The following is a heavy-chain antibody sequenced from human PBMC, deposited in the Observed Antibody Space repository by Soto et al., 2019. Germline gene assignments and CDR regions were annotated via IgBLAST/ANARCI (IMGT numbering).Heavy chain of an antibody. J-gene: IGHJ6*02. V-gene: IGHV4-34*01. CDR3: ARGGGRNFGVALYGMDV. CDR2: INHSGST. Sequence: SETLSLTCAVYGGSFSGYYWSWIRQPPGKGLEWIGEINHSGSTNYNPSLKSRVTISVDTSKNQFSLKLSSVTAADTAVYYCARGGGRNFGVALYGMDVWGQGTTVTVSS. CDR1: GGSFSGYY. D-gene: IGHD3-3*01.